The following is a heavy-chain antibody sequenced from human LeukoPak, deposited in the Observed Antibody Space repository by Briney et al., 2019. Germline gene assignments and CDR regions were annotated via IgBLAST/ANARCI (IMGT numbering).Heavy chain of an antibody. CDR3: AKIQGYYFDY. D-gene: IGHD5-18*01. J-gene: IGHJ4*02. CDR2: ISSSGGST. Sequence: GGSLRLSCAASGFTFSSYSMNWVRQAPGKGLEWVSAISSSGGSTYYADSVKGRFTTSRDNSKNTLYLQMNSLRAEDTAVYYCAKIQGYYFDYWGQGTLVTVSS. V-gene: IGHV3-23*01. CDR1: GFTFSSYS.